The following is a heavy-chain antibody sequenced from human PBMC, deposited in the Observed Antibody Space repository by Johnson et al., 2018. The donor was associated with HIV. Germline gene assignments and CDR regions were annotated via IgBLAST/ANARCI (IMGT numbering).Heavy chain of an antibody. J-gene: IGHJ3*02. V-gene: IGHV3-13*01. CDR2: SGTAGAT. CDR3: ARGQRSSWYPVNAFDI. CDR1: GFTFSSYD. D-gene: IGHD6-13*01. Sequence: VQLVESGGGVVRPGGSLRLSCAASGFTFSSYDIHWVRQATGKGLEWVSASGTAGATYYPGSVQGRFPISRENAKNSLYLQMNSLRAGDTAVYYCARGQRSSWYPVNAFDIWGQGTMVTVSS.